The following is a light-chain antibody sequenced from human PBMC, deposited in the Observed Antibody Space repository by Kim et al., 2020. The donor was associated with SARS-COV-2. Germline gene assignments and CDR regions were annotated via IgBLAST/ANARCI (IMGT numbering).Light chain of an antibody. Sequence: QSALTQPPSASGSPGQSVTISCTGTSSDVGGYNYVSWYQQHPGKAPKLMIYEVSKRPSGVPDRFSGSKSGNTASLTFSGLQAEDEADYYCISYVSSNNLVFGGGTQLTVL. CDR3: ISYVSSNNLV. J-gene: IGLJ2*01. CDR2: EVS. V-gene: IGLV2-8*01. CDR1: SSDVGGYNY.